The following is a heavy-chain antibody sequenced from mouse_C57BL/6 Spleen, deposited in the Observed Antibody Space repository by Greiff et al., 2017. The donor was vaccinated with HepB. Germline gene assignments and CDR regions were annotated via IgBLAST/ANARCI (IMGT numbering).Heavy chain of an antibody. CDR1: GFTFSSYA. CDR3: ARDDYDGYFDY. V-gene: IGHV5-4*01. J-gene: IGHJ2*01. Sequence: EVQLVESGGGLVEPGGSLKLSCAASGFTFSSYAMSWVRQTPEKRLEWVATISDGGSYTYYPDNVKGRFTISRDNAKNNLYLQMSHLKSEDTAMYYCARDDYDGYFDYWGQGTTLTVSS. CDR2: ISDGGSYT. D-gene: IGHD2-4*01.